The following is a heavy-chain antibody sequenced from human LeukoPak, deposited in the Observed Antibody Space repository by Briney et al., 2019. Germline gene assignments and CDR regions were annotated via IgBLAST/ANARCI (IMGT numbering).Heavy chain of an antibody. V-gene: IGHV4-34*01. D-gene: IGHD5-18*01. Sequence: SETLSLTCAVYGGSFSGYYWSWIRQPPGKGLEWIGEISHSGSTNYNPSLKSRVTISVDTSKNQFSLKLSSVTAADTAVYYCANLYSYSDTPPDNWFDPWGQGTLVTVSS. CDR1: GGSFSGYY. CDR2: ISHSGST. J-gene: IGHJ5*02. CDR3: ANLYSYSDTPPDNWFDP.